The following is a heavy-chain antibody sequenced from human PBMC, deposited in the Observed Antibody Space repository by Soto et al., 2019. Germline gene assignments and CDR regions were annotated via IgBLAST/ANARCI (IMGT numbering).Heavy chain of an antibody. V-gene: IGHV3-66*01. CDR2: IFYGGST. J-gene: IGHJ6*02. Sequence: EVQLVESGGGLVQPGGSLRLSCAASGFTVSTNYMTWVRLAPGKGLEWVSVIFYGGSTYYADSVKGRFTISRDNSKDTAYLQMKRLRAEDTALYYRAAPGMGVTFYYYYYGMDVWGQGTTVTVSS. CDR3: AAPGMGVTFYYYYYGMDV. CDR1: GFTVSTNY. D-gene: IGHD1-26*01.